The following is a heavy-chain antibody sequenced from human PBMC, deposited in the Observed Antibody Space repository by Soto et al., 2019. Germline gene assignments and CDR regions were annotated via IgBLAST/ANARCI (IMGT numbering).Heavy chain of an antibody. V-gene: IGHV3-30*03. CDR1: GFTFSSYG. CDR3: ARPHYYDSSGHLDY. J-gene: IGHJ4*02. CDR2: ISYDGSNK. Sequence: QVQLVESGGGVVQPGRSLRLSCAASGFTFSSYGMHWVRQAPGKGLEWVAVISYDGSNKYYADSVKGRFTISRDNSKNTRYLQMNSLRAEDTAVYYCARPHYYDSSGHLDYWGQGTLVTVSS. D-gene: IGHD3-22*01.